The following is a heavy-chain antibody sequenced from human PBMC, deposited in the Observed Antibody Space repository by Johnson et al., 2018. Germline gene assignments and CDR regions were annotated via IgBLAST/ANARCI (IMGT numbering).Heavy chain of an antibody. CDR3: ARGSNDAFDI. V-gene: IGHV3-33*01. CDR1: GFTLSSYG. CDR2: IWYDGSNK. J-gene: IGHJ3*02. D-gene: IGHD5/OR15-5a*01. Sequence: QVQLVESGGGVVQPGRSLRLSCAASGFTLSSYGMHWVRQAPGKGLEWVAVIWYDGSNKYYADFVKGRFTISRDNSKNTLYLQMNSLRAEDTAVYYCARGSNDAFDIWGQGTMVTVSS.